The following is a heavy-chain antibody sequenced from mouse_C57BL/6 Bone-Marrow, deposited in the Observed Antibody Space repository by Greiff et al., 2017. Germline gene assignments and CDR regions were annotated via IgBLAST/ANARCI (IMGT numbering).Heavy chain of an antibody. CDR1: GYTFTSYG. J-gene: IGHJ2*01. D-gene: IGHD1-1*01. Sequence: VKLMESGAELARPGASVKLSCKASGYTFTSYGISWVKQRTGQGLEWIGEIYPRSGNTYYNETFKGKATLTADQSSSTAYMELRSLTSEDSAVYVCARERVYGSSPYYFDYWGQGTTLTVSS. CDR2: IYPRSGNT. CDR3: ARERVYGSSPYYFDY. V-gene: IGHV1-81*01.